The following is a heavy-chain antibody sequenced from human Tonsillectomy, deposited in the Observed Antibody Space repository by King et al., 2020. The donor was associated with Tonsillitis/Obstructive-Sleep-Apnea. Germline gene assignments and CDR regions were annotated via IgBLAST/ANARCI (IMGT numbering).Heavy chain of an antibody. V-gene: IGHV1-24*01. CDR2: FEPEDCET. D-gene: IGHD2-2*01. J-gene: IGHJ4*02. Sequence: VQLVQSGAEVKKPGASVRVSCQVSGYTRTELSMHWVRPAPGKGLEWVGGFEPEDCETIYAQELQGRVTIVEDTSTDTAYMELSSLGSEDTAVYYCATTLAQVVPAAYRGFDYWGQGTLVTVSS. CDR3: ATTLAQVVPAAYRGFDY. CDR1: GYTRTELS.